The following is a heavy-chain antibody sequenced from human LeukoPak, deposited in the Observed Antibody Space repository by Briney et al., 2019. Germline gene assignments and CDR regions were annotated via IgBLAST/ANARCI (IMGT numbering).Heavy chain of an antibody. CDR1: GGSISSYL. D-gene: IGHD6-13*01. V-gene: IGHV4-59*01. J-gene: IGHJ4*02. CDR2: ISYSGSS. Sequence: PSETLSPTCTVSGGSISSYLWSWIRQPPGKGLEWIGYISYSGSSNYNPSLKSRVTISVDTSKTQFSLYLNSVTAADTAVYYCARSDTHHIHSSSWHFDYWGQGTLVTVSS. CDR3: ARSDTHHIHSSSWHFDY.